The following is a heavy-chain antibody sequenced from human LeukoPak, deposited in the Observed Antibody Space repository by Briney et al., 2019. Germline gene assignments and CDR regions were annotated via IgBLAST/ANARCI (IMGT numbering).Heavy chain of an antibody. D-gene: IGHD3-10*02. V-gene: IGHV3-48*03. CDR1: GFTFSSYE. CDR2: ISSSGSTI. J-gene: IGHJ6*04. Sequence: GGSLRLSCAASGFTFSSYEMNWVRQAPGQGLEWVSYISSSGSTIYYAVSVKVRFTISRDNAKNSLYLQMNSLRAEDTAVYYCAELGITMIGGVWGKGTPVTISS. CDR3: AELGITMIGGV.